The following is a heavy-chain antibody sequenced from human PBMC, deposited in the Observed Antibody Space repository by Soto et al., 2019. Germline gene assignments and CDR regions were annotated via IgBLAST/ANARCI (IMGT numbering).Heavy chain of an antibody. CDR3: ASDLSGRADV. CDR1: GFTFSSYW. J-gene: IGHJ6*02. Sequence: QSGGSLRLSCAASGFTFSSYWMHWVRQAPGKGLVRVSRMNEDGGTTDYADSVKGRFTISRDNAKNTLYLQMNSLRVEDTAVYYCASDLSGRADVWGQGTTVTVSS. CDR2: MNEDGGTT. D-gene: IGHD3-10*01. V-gene: IGHV3-74*01.